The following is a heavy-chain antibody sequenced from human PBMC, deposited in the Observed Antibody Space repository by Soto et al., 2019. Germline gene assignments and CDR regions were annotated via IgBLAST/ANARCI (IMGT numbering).Heavy chain of an antibody. V-gene: IGHV3-30*03. Sequence: PGGSLRLSCAASGFTFSSYGMHWVRQAPGKGLEWVAAISYDGSNKYYADSVKGRFTISRDNSKNTLYLQMNSLRAEDTAVYYCASGIVGATPFDYWGQGTLVTVSS. CDR3: ASGIVGATPFDY. J-gene: IGHJ4*02. CDR1: GFTFSSYG. CDR2: ISYDGSNK. D-gene: IGHD1-26*01.